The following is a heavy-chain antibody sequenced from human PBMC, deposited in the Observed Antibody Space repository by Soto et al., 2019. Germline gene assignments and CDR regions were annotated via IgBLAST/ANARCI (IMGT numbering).Heavy chain of an antibody. CDR1: GFTFSTCT. CDR2: ISSSDST. Sequence: EVQVVESGGGLVKPGGSLRLSCAVSGFTFSTCTMNWVRQAPGKGLEWVASISSSDSTYYADSVEGRFTISRDNARNSLYLQMSSLRAEDTAVYYCLREVQPVVRREYDYWGQGTLVTVSS. D-gene: IGHD1-1*01. CDR3: LREVQPVVRREYDY. J-gene: IGHJ4*02. V-gene: IGHV3-21*01.